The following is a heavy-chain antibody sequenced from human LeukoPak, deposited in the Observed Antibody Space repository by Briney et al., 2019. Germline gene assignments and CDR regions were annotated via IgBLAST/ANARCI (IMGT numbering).Heavy chain of an antibody. J-gene: IGHJ4*02. CDR1: GFTFSSYA. D-gene: IGHD5-18*01. CDR2: ISYDGSNK. Sequence: PGGSLRLSCAASGFTFSSYAMHWVRQAPGKGLEWVAVISYDGSNKYYADSVKGRFTISRDNSKNTLYLQMNSLRAEDTAVYYCARDGRGYSYGEMGDWGQGTLVTVSS. V-gene: IGHV3-30*04. CDR3: ARDGRGYSYGEMGD.